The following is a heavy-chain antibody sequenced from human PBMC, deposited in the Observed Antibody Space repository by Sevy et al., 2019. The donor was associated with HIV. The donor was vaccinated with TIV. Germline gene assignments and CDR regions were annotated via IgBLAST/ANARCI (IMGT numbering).Heavy chain of an antibody. J-gene: IGHJ6*02. CDR1: GFTFRNYW. Sequence: GGSLRLSCVVSGFTFRNYWMSWVRQAPGKGLEWVANINQNGTEIYSVDSVKGRFTFSRDNTKNSVYLQMNSLRTEDTAIYYCAINSDYGMDAWGQGTTVTVSS. D-gene: IGHD4-4*01. CDR3: AINSDYGMDA. V-gene: IGHV3-7*01. CDR2: INQNGTEI.